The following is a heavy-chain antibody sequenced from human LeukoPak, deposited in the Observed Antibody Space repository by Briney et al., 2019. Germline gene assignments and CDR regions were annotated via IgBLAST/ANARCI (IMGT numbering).Heavy chain of an antibody. V-gene: IGHV1-18*01. Sequence: ASVKVSCKASGYNFNSYGISWVRQAPGQGVEWVGWISGYNGNTKYAQKFQGRITVTTDTSTSRAYMELRTLRSDDTAVYYCARGGFTVLRNWLDPWGQGTLVTVSS. CDR3: ARGGFTVLRNWLDP. CDR2: ISGYNGNT. J-gene: IGHJ5*02. D-gene: IGHD4-17*01. CDR1: GYNFNSYG.